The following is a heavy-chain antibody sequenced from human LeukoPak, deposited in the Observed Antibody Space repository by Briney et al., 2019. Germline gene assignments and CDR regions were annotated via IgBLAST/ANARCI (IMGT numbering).Heavy chain of an antibody. CDR2: IWDDGSNE. J-gene: IGHJ6*02. D-gene: IGHD5-18*01. CDR1: GFSFSSYV. CDR3: ARDSGYSYGFYYYYGMDV. Sequence: GGSLRLSCAASGFSFSSYVMHWVRQTPGKGLEWVAVIWDDGSNEYYTDSVKGRFTISRDNSKNTLYLQMNSLTAEDTAVYYCARDSGYSYGFYYYYGMDVWGQGTTVTVSS. V-gene: IGHV3-33*01.